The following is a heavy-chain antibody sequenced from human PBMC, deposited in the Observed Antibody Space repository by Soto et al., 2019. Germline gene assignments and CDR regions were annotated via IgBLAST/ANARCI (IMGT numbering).Heavy chain of an antibody. Sequence: PGGSLRLSCVASGFTFSTYAMSWVRQAPGKGLEWVSAIGNSGGDTYYADSVKGRFTISRDNSKNTVYLQMNSLRAEDTTVYYCASYIVATSHNQLYNWFDPWGQGTLVTVSS. CDR3: ASYIVATSHNQLYNWFDP. J-gene: IGHJ5*02. CDR1: GFTFSTYA. D-gene: IGHD5-12*01. CDR2: IGNSGGDT. V-gene: IGHV3-23*01.